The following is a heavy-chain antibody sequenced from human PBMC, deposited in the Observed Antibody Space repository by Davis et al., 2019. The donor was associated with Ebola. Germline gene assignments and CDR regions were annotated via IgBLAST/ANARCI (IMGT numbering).Heavy chain of an antibody. CDR1: GFTFSSYV. D-gene: IGHD6-6*01. CDR3: AKDKVRFGSSSVNYFCY. Sequence: SLKIPCASPGFTFSSYVMHWVRPAPGKGLEWVAVIWYDGSNKYYADPVKGRFTISRDNSKNTLYLQMNSLRAEDTALYYCAKDKVRFGSSSVNYFCYWGQGTLVTGSS. J-gene: IGHJ4*02. CDR2: IWYDGSNK. V-gene: IGHV3-33*06.